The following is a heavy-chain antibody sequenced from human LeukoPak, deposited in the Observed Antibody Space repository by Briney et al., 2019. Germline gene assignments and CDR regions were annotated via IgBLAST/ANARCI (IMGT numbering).Heavy chain of an antibody. CDR3: ARDPAGSSWDYYFDH. V-gene: IGHV1-69*04. Sequence: ASVKVSCKASGGTFSSYAISWVRQAPGQGLEWMGRIIPILGIANYAQKFQGRVTITADKSTSTAYMELSSLRSEDTAVYYCARDPAGSSWDYYFDHWGQGTLVTVSS. CDR2: IIPILGIA. D-gene: IGHD6-13*01. CDR1: GGTFSSYA. J-gene: IGHJ4*02.